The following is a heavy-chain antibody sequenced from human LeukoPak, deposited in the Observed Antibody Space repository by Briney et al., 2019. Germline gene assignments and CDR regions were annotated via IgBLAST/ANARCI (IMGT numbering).Heavy chain of an antibody. D-gene: IGHD3-10*01. Sequence: SETLSLTCTVSGGSISSYYWSWIRQPPGKGLEWIGYTHYSGSTHYNPSLKSRVTISADTSKNQFSLRLTSVTAADTAVYYCARDFMVRGVRYFQHWGQGTLVTVSS. V-gene: IGHV4-59*01. CDR1: GGSISSYY. J-gene: IGHJ1*01. CDR2: THYSGST. CDR3: ARDFMVRGVRYFQH.